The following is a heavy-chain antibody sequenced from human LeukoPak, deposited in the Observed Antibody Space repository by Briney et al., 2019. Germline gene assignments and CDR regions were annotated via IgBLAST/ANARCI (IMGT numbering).Heavy chain of an antibody. D-gene: IGHD3-10*01. J-gene: IGHJ4*02. CDR2: IYYSGST. V-gene: IGHV4-59*08. CDR3: ASSMVRGVIIDSVFDY. CDR1: GGSISSYY. Sequence: PSETLSLTCTVSGGSISSYYWSGIRPPPGKGLEWIGYIYYSGSTNYNPSLKSRVTISVDTSKNQFSLNLSSLTAADTAVYYCASSMVRGVIIDSVFDYWGQGTLVTVSS.